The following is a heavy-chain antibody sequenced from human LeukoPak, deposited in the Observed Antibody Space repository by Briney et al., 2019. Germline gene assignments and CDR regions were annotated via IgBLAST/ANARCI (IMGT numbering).Heavy chain of an antibody. V-gene: IGHV3-7*01. CDR3: ARDIVVVPAAEYYFDY. J-gene: IGHJ4*02. CDR1: GFTFSSYW. D-gene: IGHD2-2*01. Sequence: GGSLRLSCAASGFTFSSYWMSWVRQAPGKGLEWVANIKQDGSEKYYVDSVKGRFTISRDNAKNSLYLQMNSLRAEDTAVYYCARDIVVVPAAEYYFDYWGQGTLVTVSS. CDR2: IKQDGSEK.